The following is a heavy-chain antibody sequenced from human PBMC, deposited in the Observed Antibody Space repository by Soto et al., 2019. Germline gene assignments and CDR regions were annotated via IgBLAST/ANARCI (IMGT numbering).Heavy chain of an antibody. J-gene: IGHJ6*02. CDR1: GGSISSYY. CDR3: ARWAVVPAAIGNNYYYYYYGMDV. Sequence: SETLSLTCTVSGGSISSYYWSWIRQPPGKGLEWIGYIYYSGSTNYNPSLKSRVTISVDTSKNQFSLKLSSVTAADTAVYYCARWAVVPAAIGNNYYYYYYGMDVWGQGTTVTVSS. CDR2: IYYSGST. D-gene: IGHD2-2*02. V-gene: IGHV4-59*01.